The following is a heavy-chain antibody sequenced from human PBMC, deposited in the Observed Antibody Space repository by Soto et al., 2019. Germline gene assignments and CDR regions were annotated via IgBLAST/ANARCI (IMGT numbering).Heavy chain of an antibody. V-gene: IGHV3-53*01. CDR1: GFSVSSKY. CDR3: VQTTGWPGFDF. J-gene: IGHJ4*02. D-gene: IGHD6-19*01. Sequence: EVQLVESGGGLIQPGGSLRLSCAASGFSVSSKYMTWVRQAPGKGLEWVSVIYGGGTTYYADSVKGRFTSSRDNSKNTLYLQMNSLRAEDTAVYYCVQTTGWPGFDFWGQGTLVIVSP. CDR2: IYGGGTT.